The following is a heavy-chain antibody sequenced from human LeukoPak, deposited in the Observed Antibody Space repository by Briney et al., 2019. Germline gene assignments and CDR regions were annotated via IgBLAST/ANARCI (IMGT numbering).Heavy chain of an antibody. Sequence: SETLSLTCTVSGGSISNYYWSWIRQPPRKGLEWIGYIYYSGSTNYNPSLKSRVTISVDTSKKQISLKLSSVTAADTAVYYCARKRSYCGGDCPNFDYWGQGTLVTVSS. CDR3: ARKRSYCGGDCPNFDY. CDR2: IYYSGST. CDR1: GGSISNYY. D-gene: IGHD2-21*02. V-gene: IGHV4-59*01. J-gene: IGHJ4*02.